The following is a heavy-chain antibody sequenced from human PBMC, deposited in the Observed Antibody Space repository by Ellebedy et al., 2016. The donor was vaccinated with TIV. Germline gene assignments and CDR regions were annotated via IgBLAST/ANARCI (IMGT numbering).Heavy chain of an antibody. V-gene: IGHV3-30-3*01. CDR1: GFTFSSYA. CDR3: ARDGGGRCSGGSCYSNDY. CDR2: ISYDGSNK. J-gene: IGHJ4*02. Sequence: GESLKISCAASGFTFSSYAMHWVRQAPGKGLEWVAVISYDGSNKYYADSVKGRFTISRDNSKNTLYLQMNSLRAEDTAVYYCARDGGGRCSGGSCYSNDYWGQGTLVTVSS. D-gene: IGHD2-15*01.